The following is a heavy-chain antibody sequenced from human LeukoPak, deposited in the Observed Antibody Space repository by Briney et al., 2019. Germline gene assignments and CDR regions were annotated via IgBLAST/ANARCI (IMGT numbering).Heavy chain of an antibody. CDR2: MSGIGGST. J-gene: IGHJ3*02. V-gene: IGHV3-23*01. Sequence: GGTLRLSCAASGFTFSSYAMSWLRQPPAKGLDGVSAMSGIGGSTYYADSVKGRFTISRDNSKNTVYLQINILRSEDTAVYYCAKDWHKADIAENDDFDIWGKGTMVTVSS. CDR1: GFTFSSYA. D-gene: IGHD5-12*01. CDR3: AKDWHKADIAENDDFDI.